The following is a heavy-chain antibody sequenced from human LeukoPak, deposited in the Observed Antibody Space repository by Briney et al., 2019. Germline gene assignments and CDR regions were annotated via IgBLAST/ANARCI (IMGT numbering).Heavy chain of an antibody. CDR3: ARGSASGASNYYYYMDV. J-gene: IGHJ6*03. CDR1: GFTFSNYW. D-gene: IGHD2-21*01. Sequence: GGSLRLSCAASGFTFSNYWMHWVRQAPGKGLAWVSRIYTDGSSTTYADSVKGRFTISRDNARNAVYLQMDSLRAEDTAVYYCARGSASGASNYYYYMDVWGKGTTVTVSS. CDR2: IYTDGSST. V-gene: IGHV3-74*01.